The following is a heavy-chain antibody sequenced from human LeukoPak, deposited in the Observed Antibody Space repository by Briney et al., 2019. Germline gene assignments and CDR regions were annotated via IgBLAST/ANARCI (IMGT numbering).Heavy chain of an antibody. CDR1: GGSISSGGYY. V-gene: IGHV4-61*08. CDR2: IYYSGST. J-gene: IGHJ3*02. Sequence: PSQTLSLTCTVSGGSISSGGYYWSWIRQPPGKGLEWIGYIYYSGSTNYNPSLKSRVTISVDTSKNQFSLKLSSVTAADAAVYYCARSVLRSGAFDIWGQGTMVTVSS. CDR3: ARSVLRSGAFDI. D-gene: IGHD3-10*02.